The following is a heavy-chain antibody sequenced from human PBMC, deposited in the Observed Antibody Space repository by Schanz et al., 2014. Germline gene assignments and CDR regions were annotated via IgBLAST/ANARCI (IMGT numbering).Heavy chain of an antibody. CDR1: GGPFSSYA. J-gene: IGHJ3*02. V-gene: IGHV1-69*04. Sequence: QVQLVQSGAEVRKPGSSVRVSCKASGGPFSSYAFSWVRQAPGQGLEWMGKIIPILGMENYAQKFQGRVTITADISTSTAYMDLSSLRSDDTAVYYCARDIQYHYDTSGPVGAFGIWGQGTVVTVSS. CDR2: IIPILGME. D-gene: IGHD3-22*01. CDR3: ARDIQYHYDTSGPVGAFGI.